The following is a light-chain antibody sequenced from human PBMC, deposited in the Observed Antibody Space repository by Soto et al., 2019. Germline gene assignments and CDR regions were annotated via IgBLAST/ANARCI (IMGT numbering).Light chain of an antibody. Sequence: DIQMTQSPSSLSASVGDRVTITCRASQSIGNLLHWFQQKPGEAPKLLIYIASSLQSGVPSRFSGSGSGTDFTLTINSLQPEDFATYYCQQGYNHPLNFGQGTRLETK. CDR2: IAS. CDR1: QSIGNL. J-gene: IGKJ5*01. CDR3: QQGYNHPLN. V-gene: IGKV1-39*01.